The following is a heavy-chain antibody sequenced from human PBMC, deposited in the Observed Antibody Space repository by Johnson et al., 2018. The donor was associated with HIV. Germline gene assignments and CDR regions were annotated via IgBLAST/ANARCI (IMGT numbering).Heavy chain of an antibody. CDR3: ARGRSSSSTAAFDI. D-gene: IGHD6-6*01. CDR2: ISYDGSNK. Sequence: QVQLVESGGGVVQPGRSLRLSCAASGFTFSSYAMHWVRKAPGKGLEWVAVISYDGSNKYYADSVKGRFTISRDNSKNTLYLQMNSLRAEDTAVYYCARGRSSSSTAAFDIWGQGTMVTVSS. V-gene: IGHV3-30-3*01. CDR1: GFTFSSYA. J-gene: IGHJ3*02.